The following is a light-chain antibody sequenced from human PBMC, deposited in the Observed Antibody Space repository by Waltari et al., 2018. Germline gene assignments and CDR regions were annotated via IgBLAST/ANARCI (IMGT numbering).Light chain of an antibody. CDR3: QQYYTSPALT. J-gene: IGKJ4*01. V-gene: IGKV3-11*01. CDR1: QGIMRY. Sequence: EIVLTQSPATLSLSPGERATLSCRASQGIMRYLAWYQQKPGQSPRPRIYDASKRATGIPARFSGSGSGTDFALTISSLETEDFGLYYCQQYYTSPALTFGGGTTVEIK. CDR2: DAS.